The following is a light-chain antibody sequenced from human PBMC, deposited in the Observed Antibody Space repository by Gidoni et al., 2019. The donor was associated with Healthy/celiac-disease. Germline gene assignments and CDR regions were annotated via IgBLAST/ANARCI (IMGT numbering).Light chain of an antibody. Sequence: DIQMTQSPSSLSASVGDRVTITCRASQSISSYLNWYQQKPGKAPKLLIYAASSLQSGVPSRFSGSGSGTDFTLTISSLQPEDFATYCCQQSYNTPYTFGQGTTVEIK. CDR3: QQSYNTPYT. V-gene: IGKV1-39*01. J-gene: IGKJ2*01. CDR2: AAS. CDR1: QSISSY.